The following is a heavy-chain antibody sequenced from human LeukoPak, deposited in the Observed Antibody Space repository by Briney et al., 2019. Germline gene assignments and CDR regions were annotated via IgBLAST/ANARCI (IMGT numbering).Heavy chain of an antibody. D-gene: IGHD2/OR15-2a*01. V-gene: IGHV1-2*02. J-gene: IGHJ4*02. CDR1: GYTFTDYY. CDR3: VRQISSY. Sequence: ASVKVSCKASGYTFTDYYIHWVRQAPGQRLEWMGWVTSNSGGTNYAQKFQGRVTTTRDTSISTAYIGLSGLTSDDTAVYYCVRQISSYWGQGTLVTVSS. CDR2: VTSNSGGT.